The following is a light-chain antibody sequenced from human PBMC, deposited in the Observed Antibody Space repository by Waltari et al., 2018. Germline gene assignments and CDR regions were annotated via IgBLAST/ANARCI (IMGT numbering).Light chain of an antibody. Sequence: QSVLTQPPSVSGTPGQRVTISCSCSTSNIGAGHDVPWSQHLPGTAPKLLIYGNNNRPSGVPDRFSGSKSGTSASLAITGLQADDEADYFCQSFDNMLSGGVVFGGGTKLAVL. CDR3: QSFDNMLSGGVV. V-gene: IGLV1-40*01. CDR1: TSNIGAGHD. CDR2: GNN. J-gene: IGLJ2*01.